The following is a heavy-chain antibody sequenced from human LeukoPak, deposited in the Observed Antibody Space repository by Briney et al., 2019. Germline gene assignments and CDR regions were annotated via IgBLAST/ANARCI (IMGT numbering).Heavy chain of an antibody. CDR2: IRYDESNK. CDR1: GFIFSNYG. J-gene: IGHJ5*02. CDR3: ATMQWLEGVDWFDP. Sequence: GGSLRLSCAASGFIFSNYGMHWVRQAPGKGLEWVAFIRYDESNKFHADSVKGRFTTSRDNSKNILFLQMNSLRAEDTAVYYCATMQWLEGVDWFDPWGQGTLVTVSS. D-gene: IGHD6-19*01. V-gene: IGHV3-30*02.